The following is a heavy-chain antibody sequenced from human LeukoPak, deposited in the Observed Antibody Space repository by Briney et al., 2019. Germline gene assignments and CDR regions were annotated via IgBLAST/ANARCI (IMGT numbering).Heavy chain of an antibody. J-gene: IGHJ3*02. V-gene: IGHV1-69*13. CDR3: ATATYCGGDCYSVVVAFDI. CDR2: IIPIFGTA. D-gene: IGHD2-21*02. CDR1: GGTFSSYA. Sequence: SVKVSCKASGGTFSSYAISWVRQAPGQGLEWMGGIIPIFGTANYAQKFQGRVTITADEFTSTAYMELSSLRSEDTAVYYCATATYCGGDCYSVVVAFDIWGQGTMVTVSS.